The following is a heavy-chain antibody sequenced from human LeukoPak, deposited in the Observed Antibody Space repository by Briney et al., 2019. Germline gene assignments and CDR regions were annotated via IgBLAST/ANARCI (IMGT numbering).Heavy chain of an antibody. D-gene: IGHD3-22*01. CDR3: ARVYYDRSGYSDAFDI. CDR2: IYYSGTT. J-gene: IGHJ3*02. V-gene: IGHV4-59*01. Sequence: SETLSLTCTVSGGSISSYYWSWIRQPPGKGLEWIAYIYYSGTTNYNPSLKSRVTISLDTSKNQFSLKLSSVTAADTAVYFCARVYYDRSGYSDAFDIWGQGTMVTVSS. CDR1: GGSISSYY.